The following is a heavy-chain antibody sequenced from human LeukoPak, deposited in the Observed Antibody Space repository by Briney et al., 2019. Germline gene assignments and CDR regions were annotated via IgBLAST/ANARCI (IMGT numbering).Heavy chain of an antibody. Sequence: ASVKVSCKASGYTFTSYGISWVRQAPGQGLEWMGGIIPIFGTANYAQKFQGRVTITADESTSTAYMELSSLRSEDTAVYYCAREAVLRYFDWLPYYYYYGMDVWGQGTTVTVSS. CDR2: IIPIFGTA. V-gene: IGHV1-69*13. J-gene: IGHJ6*02. CDR3: AREAVLRYFDWLPYYYYYGMDV. CDR1: GYTFTSYG. D-gene: IGHD3-9*01.